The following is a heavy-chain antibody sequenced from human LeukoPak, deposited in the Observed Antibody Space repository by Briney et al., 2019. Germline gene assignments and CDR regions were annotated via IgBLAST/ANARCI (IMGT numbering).Heavy chain of an antibody. V-gene: IGHV3-66*01. CDR2: LYSGGGT. CDR3: AREFIVGATGAWDH. Sequence: GGSLRLSCAASGFTFSSYAMSWVRQAPGKGLEWVSVLYSGGGTYYADSVKGRFTISRDNSRNTLYLQMNSLRAEDTAMYYCAREFIVGATGAWDHWGQGTLVTVSS. D-gene: IGHD1-26*01. J-gene: IGHJ4*02. CDR1: GFTFSSYA.